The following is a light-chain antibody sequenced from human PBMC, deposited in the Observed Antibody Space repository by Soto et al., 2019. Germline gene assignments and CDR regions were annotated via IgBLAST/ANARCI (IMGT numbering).Light chain of an antibody. J-gene: IGKJ1*01. CDR2: GAS. Sequence: DIQMTQSPSSLSASVGDRVTITCRARQTIDTYLNWYQQKPGKAPKLLIYGASSLQSGVPERFSGGGYGTDFTLMISGLQPEDFATYYCQQSYSSPSFGQGTKVEI. CDR3: QQSYSSPS. CDR1: QTIDTY. V-gene: IGKV1-39*01.